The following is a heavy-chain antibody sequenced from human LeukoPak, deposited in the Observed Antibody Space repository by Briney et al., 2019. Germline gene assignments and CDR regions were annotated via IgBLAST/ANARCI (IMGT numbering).Heavy chain of an antibody. CDR2: INPNSGGT. CDR1: GYTFTGYY. D-gene: IGHD2-2*01. J-gene: IGHJ5*02. V-gene: IGHV1-2*02. Sequence: ASVKVSCKASGYTFTGYYMHWVRQAPGQGLEWMGWINPNSGGTNYAQKFQGRVTMTRDTSISTAYMELSRLRSDDTAVYYCARALRGMGYCSSTSCYPYNWFDPWGQGTLVTVSS. CDR3: ARALRGMGYCSSTSCYPYNWFDP.